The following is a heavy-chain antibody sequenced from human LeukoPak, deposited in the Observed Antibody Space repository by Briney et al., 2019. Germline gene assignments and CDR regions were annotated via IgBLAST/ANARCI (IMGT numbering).Heavy chain of an antibody. D-gene: IGHD6-13*01. Sequence: PSETLSLSCTVSGGSISSSSYYWSWIRQPPGKGLEWIGYIYYSGSTNYNPSLKSRVTISVNTSKNQFSLKLSSVTAADTALYYCARSHTSSWRSPFDSWGQGILVTVSS. CDR2: IYYSGST. V-gene: IGHV4-61*01. CDR3: ARSHTSSWRSPFDS. CDR1: GGSISSSSYY. J-gene: IGHJ4*02.